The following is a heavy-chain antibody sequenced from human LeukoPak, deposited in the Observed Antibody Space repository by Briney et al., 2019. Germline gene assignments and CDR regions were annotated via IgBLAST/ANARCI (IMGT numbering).Heavy chain of an antibody. D-gene: IGHD4-17*01. CDR2: IKSKTDGGTT. V-gene: IGHV3-15*01. CDR1: GFTFSNAW. J-gene: IGHJ4*02. Sequence: GGSLRLSCAASGFTFSNAWMSWVRQAPGKGLEWVGRIKSKTDGGTTDYAAPVKGRFTISRDDSKNTLYLQMNSLKTEDTAVYYCTTGPRATVTTFDSWGQGTLVTVSS. CDR3: TTGPRATVTTFDS.